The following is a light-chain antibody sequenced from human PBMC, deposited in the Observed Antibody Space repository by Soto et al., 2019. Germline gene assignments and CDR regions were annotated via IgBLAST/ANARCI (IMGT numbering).Light chain of an antibody. Sequence: QSVLTQPASVSVSPRQSITISCTGASSDVGGYTYVSWYQQHPGKAPKLIIYEVNNRPSGVSHRFSGSKSGNTASLTISGLQAEDEADYYCSSYTSSSTLYVFGTGTKVNVL. V-gene: IGLV2-14*01. J-gene: IGLJ1*01. CDR2: EVN. CDR1: SSDVGGYTY. CDR3: SSYTSSSTLYV.